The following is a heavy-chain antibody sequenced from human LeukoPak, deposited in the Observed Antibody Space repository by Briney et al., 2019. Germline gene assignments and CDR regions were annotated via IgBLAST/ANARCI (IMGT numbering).Heavy chain of an antibody. CDR2: IHSGGNTI. V-gene: IGHV3-48*03. Sequence: PGGSLRLSCVASGFTFSRYDMNWVRLAPGKGLEWVSYIHSGGNTIYYADSVKGRFTISRDYAKNSLYLQMNNLRAEDTAVYYCVRKLTGTTYFDYWGQGTQVTVSS. CDR1: GFTFSRYD. CDR3: VRKLTGTTYFDY. J-gene: IGHJ4*02. D-gene: IGHD1-1*01.